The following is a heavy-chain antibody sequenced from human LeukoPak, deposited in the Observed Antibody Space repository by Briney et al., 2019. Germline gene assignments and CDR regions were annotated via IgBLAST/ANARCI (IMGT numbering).Heavy chain of an antibody. CDR2: ISSSSSYI. CDR3: AREGSEAFDI. J-gene: IGHJ3*02. V-gene: IGHV3-21*01. CDR1: GFTFSSYS. Sequence: GGSLRLSCAASGFTFSSYSMNLVRQAPGKGLEWVSSISSSSSYIYYADSVKGRFTISRDNAKNSLYLQMNSLRAEDTAVYYCAREGSEAFDIWGQGTMVTVSS.